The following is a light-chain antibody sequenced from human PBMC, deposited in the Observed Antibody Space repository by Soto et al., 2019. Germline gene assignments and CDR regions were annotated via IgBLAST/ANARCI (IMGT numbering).Light chain of an antibody. CDR1: SGSIASNY. CDR3: QSYDSSNAWV. J-gene: IGLJ3*02. CDR2: EDN. V-gene: IGLV6-57*03. Sequence: FMLTQPHSVSESPGKTVTISCTRSSGSIASNYVQWYQQRPGSAPTTVIYEDNQRPSGVPDRFSGSIDSSSNSASLTISGLKNEEEADYYCQSYDSSNAWVFGGGTKVTVL.